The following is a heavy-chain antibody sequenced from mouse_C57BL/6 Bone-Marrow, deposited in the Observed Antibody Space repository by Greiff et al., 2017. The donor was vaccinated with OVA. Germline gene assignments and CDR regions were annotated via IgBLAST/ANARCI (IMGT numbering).Heavy chain of an antibody. V-gene: IGHV1-59*01. Sequence: VQLQQPGAELVRPGPSVKLSCKASGYTFTSYWMHWVKQRPGQGLEWIGVIDPSDSYTNYNQKFKGKATLTVDTSSSTAYMQLSSLTSEDSAVYYCAREGVWLRFYAMDYWGQGTSVTVSS. J-gene: IGHJ4*01. D-gene: IGHD2-2*01. CDR3: AREGVWLRFYAMDY. CDR2: IDPSDSYT. CDR1: GYTFTSYW.